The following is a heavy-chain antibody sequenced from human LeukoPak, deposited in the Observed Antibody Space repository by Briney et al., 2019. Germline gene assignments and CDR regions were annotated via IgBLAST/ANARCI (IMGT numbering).Heavy chain of an antibody. CDR2: ISYDGSNK. CDR1: GFTFSSYA. D-gene: IGHD3-22*01. Sequence: GRSLRLSCAASGFTFSSYAMHWVRQAPGKGLEWVAVISYDGSNKYYADSVKGRFTISRDNSKNTLYLQMNSLRAEDTAVYYCARQEYYDSSGYYPPFDYWGQGTLVTVSS. V-gene: IGHV3-30-3*01. CDR3: ARQEYYDSSGYYPPFDY. J-gene: IGHJ4*02.